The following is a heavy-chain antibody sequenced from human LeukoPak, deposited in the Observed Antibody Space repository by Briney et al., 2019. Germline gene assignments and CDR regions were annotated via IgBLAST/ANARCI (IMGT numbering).Heavy chain of an antibody. CDR2: ISQDGSER. CDR3: ARDSYRALEY. V-gene: IGHV3-7*01. CDR1: GFTFSRHW. J-gene: IGHJ4*02. D-gene: IGHD1-14*01. Sequence: PGGSLRLSCAASGFTFSRHWMNWVRQAPGKGLEWVAHISQDGSERYYGDSVKGRFTISRDNAKNSLYLQMNSLRDEDTVVYYCARDSYRALEYWGRGNLVTVSS.